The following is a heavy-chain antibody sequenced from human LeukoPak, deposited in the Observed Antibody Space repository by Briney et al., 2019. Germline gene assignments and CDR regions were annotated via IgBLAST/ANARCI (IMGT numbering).Heavy chain of an antibody. J-gene: IGHJ6*04. CDR2: ISGSGGST. CDR1: GFTFSSYA. CDR3: AKDAYGDYGVYYYYGMDV. V-gene: IGHV3-23*01. D-gene: IGHD4-17*01. Sequence: GGSLRLSCAASGFTFSSYAMSWVRQAPGKGLEWVSAISGSGGSTYYADSVKGRFTISRDNSKNTLHLQMNSLRAEDTAVYYCAKDAYGDYGVYYYYGMDVWGKGTTVTASS.